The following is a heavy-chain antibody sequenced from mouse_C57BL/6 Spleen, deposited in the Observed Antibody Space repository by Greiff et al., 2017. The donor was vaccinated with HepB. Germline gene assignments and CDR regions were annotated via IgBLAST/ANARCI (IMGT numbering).Heavy chain of an antibody. CDR2: IYPGDGDT. V-gene: IGHV1-80*01. Sequence: VQLQQSGAELVKPGASVKISCKASGYAFSSYWMNWVKQRPGKGLEWIGQIYPGDGDTNYNGKFKGKATLTADKSSSTAYMQLSSLTSEDSAVYFCARTLVDYYGSSPYYFDYWGQSTTLTVSS. CDR1: GYAFSSYW. J-gene: IGHJ2*01. D-gene: IGHD1-1*01. CDR3: ARTLVDYYGSSPYYFDY.